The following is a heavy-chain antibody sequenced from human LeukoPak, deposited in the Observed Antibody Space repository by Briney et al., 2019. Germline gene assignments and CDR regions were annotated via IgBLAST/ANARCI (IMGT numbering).Heavy chain of an antibody. Sequence: SETLSLTCAVYGGSFSGYYWSWIRQPPGKGLEWIGEINHSGSTKYNPSLKSRVTISVDTSKNQFSLKLSSVTAADTAVYYCARASYYDILTGSEAFDIWGQGTMVTVSS. J-gene: IGHJ3*02. CDR3: ARASYYDILTGSEAFDI. CDR1: GGSFSGYY. CDR2: INHSGST. V-gene: IGHV4-34*01. D-gene: IGHD3-9*01.